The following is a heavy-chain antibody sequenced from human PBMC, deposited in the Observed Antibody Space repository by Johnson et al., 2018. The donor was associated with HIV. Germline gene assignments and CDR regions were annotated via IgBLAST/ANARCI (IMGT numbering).Heavy chain of an antibody. CDR1: GFTFSSYA. Sequence: VQLVESGGGLVQPGGSLRLSCAASGFTFSSYAMSWVRQAPGKGLEWVSAISGSGGSTYYAASLKGRFTISRDNSKNTLYLQMNRLRDEDTAVYYCAKRPYRIAAAGPDAFDIWGQGTMVTVSS. D-gene: IGHD6-13*01. CDR3: AKRPYRIAAAGPDAFDI. V-gene: IGHV3-23*04. J-gene: IGHJ3*02. CDR2: ISGSGGST.